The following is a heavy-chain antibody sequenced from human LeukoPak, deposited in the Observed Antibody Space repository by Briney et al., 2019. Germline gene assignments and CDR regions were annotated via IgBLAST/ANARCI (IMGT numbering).Heavy chain of an antibody. D-gene: IGHD3-22*01. CDR1: GFTFSSYA. Sequence: GGSLRLSRAASGFTFSSYAMHWVRQAPGKGLEWVAVISYDGSNKYYADSVKGRFTISRDNSKNTLYLQMNSLRAEDTAVYYCARSAIFSSGYYYDYFDYWAREPWSPSPQ. CDR2: ISYDGSNK. CDR3: ARSAIFSSGYYYDYFDY. J-gene: IGHJ4*02. V-gene: IGHV3-30-3*01.